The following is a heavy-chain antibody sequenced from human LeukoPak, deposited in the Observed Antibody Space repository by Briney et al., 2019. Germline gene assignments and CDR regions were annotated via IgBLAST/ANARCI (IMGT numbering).Heavy chain of an antibody. Sequence: GASVTVSCKASGYTFTSYGISWVRQAPGQGLEWMGWISAYNGNTNYAQKLQGRVTMTTDTSTSTAYMELRSLRSDDTAVYYCATSYGSGSYYSRRNPYYFDYWGQGTLVTVSS. CDR1: GYTFTSYG. CDR3: ATSYGSGSYYSRRNPYYFDY. J-gene: IGHJ4*02. CDR2: ISAYNGNT. D-gene: IGHD3-10*01. V-gene: IGHV1-18*01.